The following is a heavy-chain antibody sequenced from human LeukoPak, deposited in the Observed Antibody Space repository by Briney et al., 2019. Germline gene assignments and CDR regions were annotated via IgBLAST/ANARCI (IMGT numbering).Heavy chain of an antibody. CDR1: GFSFSDYY. Sequence: PGGSLRLSCAASGFSFSDYYMTWIRQAPGKGLEWVSYISNSGSTIYYADSVKGRFTISRDNAKNSLYLQMNSLRAEDTAVYYCASGLIGFGELLSFDYWGQGTLVTVSS. D-gene: IGHD3-10*01. J-gene: IGHJ4*02. V-gene: IGHV3-11*01. CDR3: ASGLIGFGELLSFDY. CDR2: ISNSGSTI.